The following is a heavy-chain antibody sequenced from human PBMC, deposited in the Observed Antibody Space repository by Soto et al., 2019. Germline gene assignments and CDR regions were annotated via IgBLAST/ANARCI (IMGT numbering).Heavy chain of an antibody. Sequence: QVQLQESGPGLVKPSGTLSLTCAVSSGSICSSNWWSWVRQPPGKGLEWIGEIYHSGSTNYNPSLKSRVTISVDKSKNQLSLKLSSVTAADTAVYYCASHTDTVTTGYFDHWGRGTLVTVSS. D-gene: IGHD4-17*01. CDR3: ASHTDTVTTGYFDH. J-gene: IGHJ2*01. V-gene: IGHV4-4*02. CDR1: SGSICSSNW. CDR2: IYHSGST.